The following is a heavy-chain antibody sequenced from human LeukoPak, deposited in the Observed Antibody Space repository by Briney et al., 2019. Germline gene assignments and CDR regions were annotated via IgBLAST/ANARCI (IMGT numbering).Heavy chain of an antibody. D-gene: IGHD6-13*01. CDR3: ARDSSPFTYFDY. CDR1: GFSFSRHA. J-gene: IGHJ4*02. Sequence: GGSLRLSCAASGFSFSRHAMNWIRQAPGKGLEWVSYISSSGSTIYYADSVKGRFTISRDNAKNSLYLQMNSLRAEDTAVYYCARDSSPFTYFDYWGQGTLVTVSS. V-gene: IGHV3-48*04. CDR2: ISSSGSTI.